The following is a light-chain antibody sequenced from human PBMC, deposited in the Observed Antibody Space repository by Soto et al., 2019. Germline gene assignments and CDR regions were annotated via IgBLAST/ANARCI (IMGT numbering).Light chain of an antibody. J-gene: IGKJ4*01. CDR2: DAS. CDR3: QQYDNLPLT. CDR1: QDISNY. Sequence: DIQMTPSPSSLSASVGDRVTITCQASQDISNYLNWYQQKPGKAPKLLIYDASNLETGVPSRFSGSGSGTDLTYAISVKQPEDVATYYCQQYDNLPLTCGGGTKVEIK. V-gene: IGKV1-33*01.